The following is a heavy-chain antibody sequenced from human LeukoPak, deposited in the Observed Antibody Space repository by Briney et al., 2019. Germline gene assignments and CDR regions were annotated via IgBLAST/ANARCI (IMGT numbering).Heavy chain of an antibody. CDR1: GGSISSSSYY. V-gene: IGHV4-39*01. CDR2: IYYSGST. J-gene: IGHJ5*02. Sequence: SETLSLTCTVSGGSISSSSYYWGWIRQPPGKGLEWIGSIYYSGSTYYNPSLKSRVTISVDTSKNQFSLKLSPVTAADTAVYYCARPRAVAGTPWFDPWGQGTLVTVSS. CDR3: ARPRAVAGTPWFDP. D-gene: IGHD6-19*01.